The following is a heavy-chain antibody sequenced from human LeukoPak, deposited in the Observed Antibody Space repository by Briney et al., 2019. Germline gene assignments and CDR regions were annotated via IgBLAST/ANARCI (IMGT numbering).Heavy chain of an antibody. CDR1: GYTFTGYY. CDR2: INPNSGGT. D-gene: IGHD4-23*01. CDR3: ARGGGDSGFDP. V-gene: IGHV1-2*02. J-gene: IGHJ5*02. Sequence: GASVNVSCKASGYTFTGYYIHWVRQAPGQGLEWMGWINPNSGGTNYAQKFQGRVTMTRDTSISTGYMELSRLKSDDTAVYYCARGGGDSGFDPWGQGTLVTVSS.